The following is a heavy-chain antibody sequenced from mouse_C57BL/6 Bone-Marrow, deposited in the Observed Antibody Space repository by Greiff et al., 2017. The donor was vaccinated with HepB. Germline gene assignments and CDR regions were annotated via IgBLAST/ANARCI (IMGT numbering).Heavy chain of an antibody. J-gene: IGHJ4*01. V-gene: IGHV1-52*01. CDR1: GYTFTSYW. Sequence: QVQLQQPGAELVRPGSSVKLSCKASGYTFTSYWMHWVKQRPIQGLEWIGNIDPSDSETHYNQKFKDKATLTVDKSSSTAYRQLSSLTSEDSAVYYCARGGPYAKDYWGQGTSVTVSS. CDR3: ARGGPYAKDY. CDR2: IDPSDSET.